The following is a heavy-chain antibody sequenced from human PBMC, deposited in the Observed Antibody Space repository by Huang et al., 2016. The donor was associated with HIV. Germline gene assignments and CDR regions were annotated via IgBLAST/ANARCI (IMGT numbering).Heavy chain of an antibody. D-gene: IGHD1-1*01. J-gene: IGHJ5*01. CDR3: ARDHWYPLQNWFDL. V-gene: IGHV1-18*01. Sequence: QVELVQSGAEVKRPGASVRVSCKAAGYICTKYGINWVRQAPGQGLEWMGWISAYNGNTNYAEKVQGRVTLTRDTSATTAYMELRDVTSADTAVYYCARDHWYPLQNWFDLWGQGTLVTVSS. CDR2: ISAYNGNT. CDR1: GYICTKYG.